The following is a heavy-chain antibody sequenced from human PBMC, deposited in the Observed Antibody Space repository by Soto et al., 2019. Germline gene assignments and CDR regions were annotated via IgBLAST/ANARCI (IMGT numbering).Heavy chain of an antibody. D-gene: IGHD3-22*01. V-gene: IGHV3-48*03. CDR3: CRGYYDSSAYPLVDY. Sequence: GGSLRLSCVVSGFTFSHYDISWVRQAPGKGLEWVAYIGNTGTTVNYPPSLKGRFTISRDNAKNSLYLEVTSLTAEDTAVYYCCRGYYDSSAYPLVDYCGPGTPVTVSS. J-gene: IGHJ4*02. CDR1: GFTFSHYD. CDR2: IGNTGTTV.